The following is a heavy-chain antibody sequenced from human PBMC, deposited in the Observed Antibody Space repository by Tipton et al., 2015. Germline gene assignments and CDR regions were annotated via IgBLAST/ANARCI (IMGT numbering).Heavy chain of an antibody. CDR1: GFTFSSYA. CDR3: AKETHYDFWSGYPGDDSFDI. D-gene: IGHD3-3*01. CDR2: ISGSGGST. J-gene: IGHJ3*02. V-gene: IGHV3-23*01. Sequence: SLRLSCAASGFTFSSYAMSWVRQAPGKGLEWVSTISGSGGSTYCTDSVKGRFTISRDSSKNTLYLQMNSLRAEDTAVYYCAKETHYDFWSGYPGDDSFDIWGQGTMVTVSS.